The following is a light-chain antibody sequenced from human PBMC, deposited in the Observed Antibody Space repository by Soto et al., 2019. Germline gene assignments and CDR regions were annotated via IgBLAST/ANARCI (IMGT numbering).Light chain of an antibody. V-gene: IGKV1-9*01. Sequence: IQLTQSPSSLSASVGDRVTISCRASQGIANFVAWYQQKPGKAPKLLIYGASTLQTGVPSRFSGSGSGTDFTLPISSLQPEDFATYYCQQLNSFPITFGPGTKVAIK. CDR3: QQLNSFPIT. CDR2: GAS. J-gene: IGKJ3*01. CDR1: QGIANF.